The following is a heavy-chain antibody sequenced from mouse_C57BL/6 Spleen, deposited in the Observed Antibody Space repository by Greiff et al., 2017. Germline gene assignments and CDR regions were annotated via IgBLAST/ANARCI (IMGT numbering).Heavy chain of an antibody. CDR1: GYSFTGYY. CDR3: ARDWDEYYFDY. Sequence: EVQLVESGPELVKPGASVKISCKASGYSFTGYYMHWVKQSHGHILAWIGSIYPYNGVSSYNQNFKGKATLTVDKSSSTAYMELRSLTSEDSAVYYCARDWDEYYFDYWGQGTTRTVSS. J-gene: IGHJ2*01. V-gene: IGHV1-31*01. D-gene: IGHD4-1*01. CDR2: IYPYNGVS.